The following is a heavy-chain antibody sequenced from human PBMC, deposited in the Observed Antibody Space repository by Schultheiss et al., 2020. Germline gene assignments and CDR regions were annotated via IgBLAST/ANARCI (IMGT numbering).Heavy chain of an antibody. CDR3: ARDPSGRGGDSPFWYFDL. CDR2: ISYDGSNK. Sequence: SLKISCAASGFTFSSYGMHWVRQAPGKGLEWVAVISYDGSNKYYADSVKGRFTISRDNAKNSLYLQMNSLRAEDTAVYYCARDPSGRGGDSPFWYFDLWGRGTLVTVSS. V-gene: IGHV3-30*03. CDR1: GFTFSSYG. J-gene: IGHJ2*01. D-gene: IGHD2-21*02.